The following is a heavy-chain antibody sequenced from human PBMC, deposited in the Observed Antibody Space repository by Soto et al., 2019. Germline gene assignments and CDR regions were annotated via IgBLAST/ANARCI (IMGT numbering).Heavy chain of an antibody. V-gene: IGHV1-8*01. CDR2: MNPNSGDT. Sequence: QVQLVQSGTEVKKPGASVKVSCKASGYTFTSYDINWVRQATGQGLEWMGWMNPNSGDTGYAQKFQGRVTMTRNTSISTAYMELSSLKSEDTAVYYCARERTGTTSMDVWGQGTTVTVSS. CDR3: ARERTGTTSMDV. J-gene: IGHJ6*02. CDR1: GYTFTSYD. D-gene: IGHD1-1*01.